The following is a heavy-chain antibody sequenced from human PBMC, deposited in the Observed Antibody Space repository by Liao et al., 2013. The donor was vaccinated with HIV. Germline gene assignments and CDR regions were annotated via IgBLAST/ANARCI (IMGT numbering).Heavy chain of an antibody. J-gene: IGHJ4*02. CDR2: INHSGST. CDR1: GESFSGYY. CDR3: ARGRVGDGYNSFDY. Sequence: QVQLQQWGAGLLKPSETLSLTCAIYGESFSGYYWSWIRQPPGKGLEWIGEINHSGSTNYNPSLKSRVTISVDTSKNQFSLKLSSVTAADTAVYYCARGRVGDGYNSFDYWGQGTLVTVSS. V-gene: IGHV4-34*01. D-gene: IGHD5-24*01.